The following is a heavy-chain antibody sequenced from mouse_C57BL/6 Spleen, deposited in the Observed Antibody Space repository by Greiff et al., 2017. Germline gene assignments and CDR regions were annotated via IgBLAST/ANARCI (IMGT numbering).Heavy chain of an antibody. CDR1: GFNIKDYY. J-gene: IGHJ2*01. Sequence: VQLKESGAELVKPGASVQLSCTASGFNIKDYYMHWVKQRTEQGLAWIGRIDPDDGETKYAPTFQGKATITADTSSNTADLQLSSMTSEYTAIDYCARGGSFDYWGQGTTLTVAS. V-gene: IGHV14-2*01. CDR2: IDPDDGET. D-gene: IGHD1-1*01. CDR3: ARGGSFDY.